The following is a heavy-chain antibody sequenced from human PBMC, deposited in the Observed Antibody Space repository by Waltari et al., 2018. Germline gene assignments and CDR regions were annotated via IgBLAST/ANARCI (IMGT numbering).Heavy chain of an antibody. Sequence: QLQLQESGPGLVKPSETLSLTCTVSGGSISSSSYYWGWIRQPPGKGLEWIGSIYYSGSTYYNPSLKSRVTISVDTSKNQFSLKLSSVTAADTAVYYCARAAQRNWFDPWGQGTLVIVSS. CDR3: ARAAQRNWFDP. CDR1: GGSISSSSYY. J-gene: IGHJ5*02. CDR2: IYYSGST. D-gene: IGHD6-25*01. V-gene: IGHV4-39*07.